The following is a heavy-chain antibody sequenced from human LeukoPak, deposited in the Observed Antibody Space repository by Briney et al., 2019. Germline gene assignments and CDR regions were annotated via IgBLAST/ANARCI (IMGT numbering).Heavy chain of an antibody. CDR2: IYYSGNT. D-gene: IGHD2-15*01. CDR1: GGSISSYY. V-gene: IGHV4-59*01. CDR3: ARGGNYFDY. Sequence: PSETLSLTCTVSGGSISSYYWTWIRQSPGKGLEWIGYIYYSGNTNYNPSLKSRVTISVDTSKNQFSLKLSSVTAADADVYYCARGGNYFDYWGQGNLVTVSS. J-gene: IGHJ4*02.